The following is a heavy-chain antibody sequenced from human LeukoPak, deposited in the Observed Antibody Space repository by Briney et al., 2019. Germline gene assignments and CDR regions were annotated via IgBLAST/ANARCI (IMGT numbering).Heavy chain of an antibody. J-gene: IGHJ4*02. Sequence: GGSLRLSCAASGFTFSSYEMNWVRQAPGKGLEWVSYISSSGSTIYYADSVKGRFTISRDNAKNSLYLQMNSLRAEDTAVYYCARDVYSSSWLDYWGQGTLVTVSS. D-gene: IGHD6-13*01. CDR2: ISSSGSTI. CDR3: ARDVYSSSWLDY. CDR1: GFTFSSYE. V-gene: IGHV3-48*03.